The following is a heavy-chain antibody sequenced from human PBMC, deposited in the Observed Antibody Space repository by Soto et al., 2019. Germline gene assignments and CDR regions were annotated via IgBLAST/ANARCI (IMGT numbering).Heavy chain of an antibody. D-gene: IGHD3-10*02. CDR1: GRIFSSFP. CDR2: VISASGSV. CDR3: ARVGSRDAYDYVLDH. Sequence: QVQVVQSGAEVKKPGSSEKISCKASGRIFSSFPTSWVRQVPGQGLEWMGGVISASGSVTYAPKFQGRVTITAVNSAGIGYMELTSLTSEDTAIYYCARVGSRDAYDYVLDHWGPGTMVTVSS. J-gene: IGHJ1*01. V-gene: IGHV1-69*06.